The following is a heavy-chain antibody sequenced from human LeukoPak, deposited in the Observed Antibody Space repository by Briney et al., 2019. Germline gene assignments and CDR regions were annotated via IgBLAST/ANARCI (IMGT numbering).Heavy chain of an antibody. D-gene: IGHD6-13*01. J-gene: IGHJ4*02. Sequence: PGGSLRLSCAASEFTFNSYWMSWVRQAPGKGLEWVANIKQDGGQIYYLDSVKGRFTVSRDNAKNSLYLQMNSLRAEDTAVYYCAKDKSLSWNYFDYWGQGTLVTVSS. V-gene: IGHV3-7*01. CDR3: AKDKSLSWNYFDY. CDR1: EFTFNSYW. CDR2: IKQDGGQI.